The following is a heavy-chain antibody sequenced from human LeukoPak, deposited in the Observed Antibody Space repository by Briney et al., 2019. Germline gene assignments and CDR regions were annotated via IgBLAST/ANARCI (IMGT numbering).Heavy chain of an antibody. Sequence: GGSLRLSCAASGFTFSSYEMNWVRQAPGKGLEWLSYINGSGSIIFYADSVKGRFTISRDNAKNSLSLQMNSLRAEDTAVYYCGRDFGLSGTKRSFDLWGQGTMVTVSS. D-gene: IGHD1-26*01. CDR2: INGSGSII. V-gene: IGHV3-48*03. CDR3: GRDFGLSGTKRSFDL. J-gene: IGHJ3*01. CDR1: GFTFSSYE.